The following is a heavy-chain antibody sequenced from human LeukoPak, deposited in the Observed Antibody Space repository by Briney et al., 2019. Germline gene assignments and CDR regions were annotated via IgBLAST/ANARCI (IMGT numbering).Heavy chain of an antibody. CDR1: GFTFSSYW. D-gene: IGHD5-12*01. Sequence: GGSLRLSCAASGFTFSSYWMSWVRQAPGKGLEWVANIKQDGSEKYYVDSVKGRLTISRDNAKNSLYLQMNSLRAEDTAVYYCAREIDSGYADYWGQGTLVTVSS. CDR3: AREIDSGYADY. CDR2: IKQDGSEK. J-gene: IGHJ4*02. V-gene: IGHV3-7*01.